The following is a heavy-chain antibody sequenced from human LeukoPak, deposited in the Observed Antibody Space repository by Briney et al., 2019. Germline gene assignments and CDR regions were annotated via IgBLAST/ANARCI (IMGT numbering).Heavy chain of an antibody. CDR2: ININTANP. Sequence: GASVKVSCKASGFTFTSYAINWVRQAPGQGLEWMGWININTANPTYAQGFTGRFVFSLDTSVSTAYLQISSLKAEDTAVYYCARVDAIFGVDLGAFDIWGHGTMVTVSS. V-gene: IGHV7-4-1*02. CDR3: ARVDAIFGVDLGAFDI. CDR1: GFTFTSYA. J-gene: IGHJ3*02. D-gene: IGHD3-3*01.